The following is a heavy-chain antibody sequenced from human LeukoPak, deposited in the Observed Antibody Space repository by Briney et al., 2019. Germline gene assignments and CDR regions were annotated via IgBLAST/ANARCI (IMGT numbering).Heavy chain of an antibody. CDR2: ISAYNGNT. CDR1: GYTFTSYG. V-gene: IGHV1-18*01. CDR3: ARDKTYYYDSSGYNLGY. D-gene: IGHD3-22*01. Sequence: ASVKVSCKASGYTFTSYGISWVRQAPGQGLEWMGWISAYNGNTNYAQKLQGRVTMTTDTSTSTAYMELRSLRSDDTAVYYCARDKTYYYDSSGYNLGYWGQEPWSPSPQ. J-gene: IGHJ4*01.